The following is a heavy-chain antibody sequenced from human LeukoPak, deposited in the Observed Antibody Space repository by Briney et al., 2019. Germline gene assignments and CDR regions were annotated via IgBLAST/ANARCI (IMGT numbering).Heavy chain of an antibody. J-gene: IGHJ4*02. Sequence: GGSLRLSCAASGLTFGDYAMYWVRQAPGKGLDWVSSINRVGDDTHYADSVKGRFTISRDNSKNTLFLQMNSLRAEDTAVYYCARRVLMTTKYYFDYWGQGTLVTVSS. D-gene: IGHD4-11*01. CDR1: GLTFGDYA. CDR3: ARRVLMTTKYYFDY. CDR2: INRVGDDT. V-gene: IGHV3-23*01.